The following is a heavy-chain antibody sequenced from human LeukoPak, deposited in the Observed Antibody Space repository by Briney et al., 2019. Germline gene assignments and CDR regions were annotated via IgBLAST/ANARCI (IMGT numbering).Heavy chain of an antibody. D-gene: IGHD7-27*01. J-gene: IGHJ3*02. CDR3: ARIPAGDDAFDI. Sequence: ESGPTLVNPTQTLTLTCTSSGFSLSTSGMRVSWIRQPPGEALEWLARIDWDDDKFYSTSLKTRLTISKDTSKNQVVLTMTNMDPVDTATYYCARIPAGDDAFDIWGQGTMVTVSS. CDR2: IDWDDDK. V-gene: IGHV2-70*04. CDR1: GFSLSTSGMR.